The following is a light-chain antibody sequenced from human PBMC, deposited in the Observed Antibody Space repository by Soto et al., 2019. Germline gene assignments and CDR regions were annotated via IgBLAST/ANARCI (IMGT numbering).Light chain of an antibody. CDR3: ISITTTSTHV. CDR2: EVN. Sequence: QSALTQPASLSGSPGQSITISCTGTSSDIGAYDYVSWFQQHPGKAPKLMISEVNNRPSGVSNHFSGSKSGNTSYLSISGLQVEDEAEYFCISITTTSTHVFGTGTKVTVL. V-gene: IGLV2-14*01. J-gene: IGLJ1*01. CDR1: SSDIGAYDY.